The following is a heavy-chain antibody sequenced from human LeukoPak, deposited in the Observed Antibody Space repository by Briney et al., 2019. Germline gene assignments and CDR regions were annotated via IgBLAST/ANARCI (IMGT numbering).Heavy chain of an antibody. V-gene: IGHV3-66*01. J-gene: IGHJ6*02. Sequence: PGGSLRLSCAASGISFRNYAMSWVRQAPGKGPEWVSFIYTGGDTFYADSVKGRFTISRDDSKNTVFLHMNSLRAEDTAVYYCARDPPVTTDYGMDVWGQGTTVTVSS. CDR1: GISFRNYA. D-gene: IGHD4-17*01. CDR2: IYTGGDT. CDR3: ARDPPVTTDYGMDV.